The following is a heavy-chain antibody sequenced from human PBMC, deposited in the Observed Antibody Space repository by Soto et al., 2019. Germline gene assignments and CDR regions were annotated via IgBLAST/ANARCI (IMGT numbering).Heavy chain of an antibody. Sequence: PGGSLRLSCEASGFTFSVYWMHWVRQPPGKGLVWVSRINTDGSDTRYADSVKGRFTISRDNAKNSLYLQMNSLRAEDTAVYYCAREFGSFGPYYGMDVWGQGTTVTVSS. D-gene: IGHD6-13*01. CDR3: AREFGSFGPYYGMDV. CDR1: GFTFSVYW. V-gene: IGHV3-74*01. CDR2: INTDGSDT. J-gene: IGHJ6*02.